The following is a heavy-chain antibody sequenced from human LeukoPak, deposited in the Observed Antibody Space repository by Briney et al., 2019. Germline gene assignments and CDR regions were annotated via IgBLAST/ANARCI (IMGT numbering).Heavy chain of an antibody. CDR1: GFTFCSHA. D-gene: IGHD3-10*01. Sequence: PGRSLRLSCAASGFTFCSHAMHWVRQAPGKGLEWVAVLSYDGSKKYYADSVKGRFTISRDNSKNTLYLQMNSLRVEDTAVYYCARDLRGSDAYYFDYWGQGTLVTVSS. CDR3: ARDLRGSDAYYFDY. V-gene: IGHV3-30-3*01. CDR2: LSYDGSKK. J-gene: IGHJ4*02.